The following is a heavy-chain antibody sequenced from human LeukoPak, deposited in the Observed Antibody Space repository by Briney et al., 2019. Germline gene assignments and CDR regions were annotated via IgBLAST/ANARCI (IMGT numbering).Heavy chain of an antibody. D-gene: IGHD4-11*01. CDR1: GFIFDDYA. Sequence: PGRSLRLSCAASGFIFDDYAMHWVRQAPGKGLEWVSGISWNSGSLAYADSVKGRFTISRDNAKNSLYLQMNSLRTEDTALYYCAKDSGNYDAFDIWGQGTMVTVSS. CDR2: ISWNSGSL. CDR3: AKDSGNYDAFDI. J-gene: IGHJ3*02. V-gene: IGHV3-9*01.